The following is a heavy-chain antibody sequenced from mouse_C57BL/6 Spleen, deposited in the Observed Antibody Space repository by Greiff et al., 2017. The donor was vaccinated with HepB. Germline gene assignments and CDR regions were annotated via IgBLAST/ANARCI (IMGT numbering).Heavy chain of an antibody. CDR2: IYPGDGDT. CDR3: ARGYYYGSSYLDY. V-gene: IGHV1-82*01. CDR1: GYAFSSSW. Sequence: QVQLQQSGPELVKPGASVKISCKASGYAFSSSWMNWVKQRPGKGLEWIGRIYPGDGDTNYNGKFKGKATLTADKSSSTAYMQLSSLTSEDSAVYFCARGYYYGSSYLDYWGQGTTLTVSS. D-gene: IGHD1-1*01. J-gene: IGHJ2*01.